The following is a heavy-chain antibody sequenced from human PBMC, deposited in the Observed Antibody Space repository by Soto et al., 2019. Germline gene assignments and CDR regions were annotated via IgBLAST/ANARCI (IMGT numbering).Heavy chain of an antibody. CDR2: INSDGSST. Sequence: GGSLRLSCAASGFTFSSYWMHWVRQAPGKGLVWVSRINSDGSSTSYADSVKGRFTISRDNAKNTLYLQMNSLRAEDTAVYYCARDHPYCSGGSCYPTPDYWGQGTLVTVSS. CDR1: GFTFSSYW. J-gene: IGHJ4*02. D-gene: IGHD2-15*01. V-gene: IGHV3-74*01. CDR3: ARDHPYCSGGSCYPTPDY.